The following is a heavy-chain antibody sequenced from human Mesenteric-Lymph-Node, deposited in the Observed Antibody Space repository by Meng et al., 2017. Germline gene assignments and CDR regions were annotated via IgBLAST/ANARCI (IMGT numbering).Heavy chain of an antibody. Sequence: ASVKVSCKASGYTFTGYYMHWVRQAPGQGLEWMGWINPNSGGTNYAQKFQGRVTITTDESTSTAYMELSSLRSEDTAVYYCARVHFGGITMVRGALDYWGQGTRVTVSS. D-gene: IGHD3-10*01. J-gene: IGHJ4*02. CDR2: INPNSGGT. V-gene: IGHV1-2*02. CDR3: ARVHFGGITMVRGALDY. CDR1: GYTFTGYY.